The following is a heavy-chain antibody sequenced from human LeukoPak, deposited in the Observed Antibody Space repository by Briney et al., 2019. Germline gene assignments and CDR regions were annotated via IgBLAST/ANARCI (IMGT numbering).Heavy chain of an antibody. Sequence: GSLRLSCAASGFTFSSYWMSWIRQPPGKGLEWIGSIYYSGSTYYNPSLKSRVTISVDTSKNQFSLKLSSVTAADTAVYYCAGAYCGGDCYSGRAFDIWGQGTMVTVSS. CDR1: GFTFSSYW. CDR2: IYYSGST. D-gene: IGHD2-21*02. J-gene: IGHJ3*02. CDR3: AGAYCGGDCYSGRAFDI. V-gene: IGHV4-39*07.